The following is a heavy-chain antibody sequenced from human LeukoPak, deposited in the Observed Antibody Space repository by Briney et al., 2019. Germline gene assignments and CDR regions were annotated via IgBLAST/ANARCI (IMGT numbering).Heavy chain of an antibody. J-gene: IGHJ4*02. CDR3: AKDHCSSTSCYFFDY. CDR2: ISYDGSNK. Sequence: EAGRSLRLSCAASGFTFSSYGMHWVRQAPGKGLEWVAVISYDGSNKYYADSVKGRLTISRDNSKNTLYLQMNSLRAEDTAVYYCAKDHCSSTSCYFFDYWGQGTLVTVSS. CDR1: GFTFSSYG. V-gene: IGHV3-30*18. D-gene: IGHD2-2*01.